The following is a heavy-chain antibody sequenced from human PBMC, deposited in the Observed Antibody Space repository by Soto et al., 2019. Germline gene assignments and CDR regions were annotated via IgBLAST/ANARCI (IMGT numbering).Heavy chain of an antibody. CDR1: GVSITSGAYY. J-gene: IGHJ3*01. V-gene: IGHV4-31*03. Sequence: SETLSLTCTLSGVSITSGAYYWTWVRQHPGEGLEWIGYIYYNGNTYFSPSPKSRLTISIDTSKNQFSLKLSSVTAADTAMYYCARARLRAVYAFDFWGQGTMVTVSS. CDR3: ARARLRAVYAFDF. D-gene: IGHD4-17*01. CDR2: IYYNGNT.